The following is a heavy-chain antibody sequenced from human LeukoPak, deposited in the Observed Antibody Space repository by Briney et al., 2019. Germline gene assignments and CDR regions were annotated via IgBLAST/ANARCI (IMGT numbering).Heavy chain of an antibody. V-gene: IGHV3-23*01. J-gene: IGHJ4*02. D-gene: IGHD3-10*01. CDR3: AISVGYYYGSEN. CDR2: ISGSGGST. CDR1: GFTFSSYA. Sequence: GGSLRLSCAASGFTFSSYAMSWVRQAPGKGLEWVSAISGSGGSTYYADSVKGRFTISRDNSKNTLYLQMNSLRAEDTAVYYCAISVGYYYGSENWGQGTLVTVSS.